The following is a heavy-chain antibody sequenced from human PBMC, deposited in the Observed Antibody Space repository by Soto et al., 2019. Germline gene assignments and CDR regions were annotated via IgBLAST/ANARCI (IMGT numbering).Heavy chain of an antibody. CDR1: GFSLTTSGVG. J-gene: IGHJ6*02. Sequence: QITLKESGPTLVKPTQTLTLTCTFSGFSLTTSGVGVGWIRQPPGKALEWLALIYWDDDKRYSPSLKSRLTITKDTSKNQVVLAMTNVDPVDTATYYCAHRRSPGRLMVRGVIIHYGMDVWGQGTTVTVSS. CDR3: AHRRSPGRLMVRGVIIHYGMDV. D-gene: IGHD3-10*01. CDR2: IYWDDDK. V-gene: IGHV2-5*02.